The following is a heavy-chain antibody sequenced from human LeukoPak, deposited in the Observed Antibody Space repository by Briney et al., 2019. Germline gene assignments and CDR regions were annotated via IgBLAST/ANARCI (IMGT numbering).Heavy chain of an antibody. Sequence: SETLSLTCTVSGGSISSYYWSWIRQPAGKGREWIGRIYISGRNNYKPSLKSRVTMAVDASKNQFSLKLSSVTAADTAVYYCARDVDYYYGSGSYYQNWFDPWGQGTLVTVSS. CDR1: GGSISSYY. V-gene: IGHV4-4*07. CDR2: IYISGRN. J-gene: IGHJ5*02. CDR3: ARDVDYYYGSGSYYQNWFDP. D-gene: IGHD3-10*01.